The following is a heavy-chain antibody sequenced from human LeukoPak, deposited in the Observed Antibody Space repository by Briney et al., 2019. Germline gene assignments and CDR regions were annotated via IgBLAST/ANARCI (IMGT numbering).Heavy chain of an antibody. CDR1: GGSISSYY. CDR2: IYYSGST. CDR3: ARKNYHDAFDI. D-gene: IGHD5-24*01. Sequence: SETLSLTCTVSGGSISSYYWSWIRQPPGKGLEWIGYIYYSGSTNYNPSLKSRVTISVDTSKIQFSLKLSSVTAADTAVYYCARKNYHDAFDIWGQGTMVTVSS. V-gene: IGHV4-59*01. J-gene: IGHJ3*02.